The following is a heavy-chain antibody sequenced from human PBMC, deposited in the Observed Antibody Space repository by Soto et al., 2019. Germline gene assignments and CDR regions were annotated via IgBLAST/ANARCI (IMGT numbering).Heavy chain of an antibody. Sequence: EVQLVESGGDLVQPGGSLRLSCAASGFIFSDCWLGWVRQAPGKGLEWVANIKTDGSSIYYVGSVRGRFTISRDNAKNLLHLQMNSLRAEDTAVYSCARHGDYVFDYWGQGTLVTVSS. CDR3: ARHGDYVFDY. V-gene: IGHV3-7*02. CDR1: GFIFSDCW. J-gene: IGHJ4*02. D-gene: IGHD3-16*01. CDR2: IKTDGSSI.